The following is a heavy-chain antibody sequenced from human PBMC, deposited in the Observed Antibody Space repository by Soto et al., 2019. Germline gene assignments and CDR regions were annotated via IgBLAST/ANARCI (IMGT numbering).Heavy chain of an antibody. CDR2: ISGSGGST. CDR1: VLTFSSYA. CDR3: AGRITVAGTLAY. J-gene: IGHJ4*02. D-gene: IGHD6-19*01. Sequence: GGSLRLSCGASVLTFSSYAMIWVRQAPGKGLEWVSAISGSGGSTFYADSVKGRFTISRDNSENTLFLQMNSLRAEDTAVYYCAGRITVAGTLAYWGQGTLVTVSS. V-gene: IGHV3-23*01.